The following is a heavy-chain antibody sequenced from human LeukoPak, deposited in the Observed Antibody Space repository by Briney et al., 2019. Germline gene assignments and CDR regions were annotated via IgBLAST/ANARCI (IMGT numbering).Heavy chain of an antibody. CDR1: GFTFSRYA. CDR3: AKAPPYKKYFDY. D-gene: IGHD1-1*01. CDR2: ISNSGDAT. J-gene: IGHJ4*02. Sequence: GGSLRLSCAASGFTFSRYAGHWVRQAPGKGLEWVSTISNSGDATYYADSVKGRFTISRDNSKNTLYLQMNSLRAEDTAVYYCAKAPPYKKYFDYWGQGTLVTVSS. V-gene: IGHV3-23*01.